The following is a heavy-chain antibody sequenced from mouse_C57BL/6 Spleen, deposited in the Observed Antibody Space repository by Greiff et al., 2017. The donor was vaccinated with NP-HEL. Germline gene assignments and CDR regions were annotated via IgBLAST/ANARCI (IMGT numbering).Heavy chain of an antibody. D-gene: IGHD1-1*01. CDR3: ARGGTSVVDLYFEV. CDR2: IYPGDGDT. CDR1: GYAFSSSW. Sequence: QVQLQQSGPELVKPGASVKISCKASGYAFSSSWMNWVKQRPGKGLEWIGRIYPGDGDTNYNGKFKGKATLTADKSSSTAYMQLSSLTSEDSAVYLWARGGTSVVDLYFEVWGTGATVTVPS. J-gene: IGHJ1*03. V-gene: IGHV1-82*01.